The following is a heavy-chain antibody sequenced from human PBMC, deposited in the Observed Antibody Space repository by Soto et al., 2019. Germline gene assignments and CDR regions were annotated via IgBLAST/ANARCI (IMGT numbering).Heavy chain of an antibody. CDR3: ARGGDYGDYGRGVWWFDP. Sequence: QVQLQESGPGLVKPSETLSLTCTVSGGSISSYYWSWLRQPPGKGLEWSGYIYYSGSTNYNPSLKSLVTISVDTANHQFSLKLSSVTAADTAVYYCARGGDYGDYGRGVWWFDPWGQGTLVTVSS. CDR2: IYYSGST. V-gene: IGHV4-59*01. J-gene: IGHJ5*02. D-gene: IGHD4-17*01. CDR1: GGSISSYY.